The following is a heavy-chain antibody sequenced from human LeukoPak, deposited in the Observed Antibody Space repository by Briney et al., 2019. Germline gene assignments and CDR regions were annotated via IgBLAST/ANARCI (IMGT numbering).Heavy chain of an antibody. V-gene: IGHV3-23*01. J-gene: IGHJ5*02. CDR2: ISGSGGST. CDR1: GLTFSSYA. Sequence: GGSLRLSCAASGLTFSSYAMSWVRQAPGKGLEWVSAISGSGGSTYYADSVKGRFTISRDNSKNTLYLQMNSLRAEDTAVYYCAKDYYDILTGYLVYNWFDPWGQGTLVTVSS. D-gene: IGHD3-9*01. CDR3: AKDYYDILTGYLVYNWFDP.